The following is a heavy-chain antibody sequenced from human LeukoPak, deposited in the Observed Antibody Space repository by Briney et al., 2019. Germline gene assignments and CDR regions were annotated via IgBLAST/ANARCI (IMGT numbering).Heavy chain of an antibody. CDR3: ASPYCGGDCYSTNAFDI. V-gene: IGHV3-74*01. J-gene: IGHJ3*02. D-gene: IGHD2-21*02. Sequence: GGSLRLSCAASGFTFSSYWMHWVRQAPGKGLVWVSRIDSDGSSTTYADSVKGRFTISRDNARNTLYLQMNSLRVEDTAVYYCASPYCGGDCYSTNAFDIWGQGTMVTVSS. CDR2: IDSDGSST. CDR1: GFTFSSYW.